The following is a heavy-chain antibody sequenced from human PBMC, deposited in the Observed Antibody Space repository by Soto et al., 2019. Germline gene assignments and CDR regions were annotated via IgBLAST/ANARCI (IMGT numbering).Heavy chain of an antibody. CDR2: INSDGSST. CDR1: GFTFSSYW. J-gene: IGHJ6*02. V-gene: IGHV3-74*01. D-gene: IGHD1-26*01. CDR3: ARDWSGSYYYYYGMDV. Sequence: HPGGSLRLSCAASGFTFSSYWMHWVRQAPGKGLVWVSRINSDGSSTSYADSVKGRFTISRDNAKNTLYLQMNSLRAEDTAVYYCARDWSGSYYYYYGMDVWGQGTTVTVSS.